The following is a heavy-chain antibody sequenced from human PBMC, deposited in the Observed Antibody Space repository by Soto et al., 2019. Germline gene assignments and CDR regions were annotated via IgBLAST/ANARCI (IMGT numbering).Heavy chain of an antibody. CDR3: ARARGPSSGYYPYWFDP. CDR2: IIPIFGTA. J-gene: IGHJ5*02. Sequence: QVQLVQSGAEVKKPGSSVKVSCKASGGTFSSYAISWVRQAPGQGLEWMGEIIPIFGTANYAQKFQGRVTITTADSTSTAYMALSSPRSEDTAVYYCARARGPSSGYYPYWFDPWGQGTLVTVSS. D-gene: IGHD3-22*01. V-gene: IGHV1-69*05. CDR1: GGTFSSYA.